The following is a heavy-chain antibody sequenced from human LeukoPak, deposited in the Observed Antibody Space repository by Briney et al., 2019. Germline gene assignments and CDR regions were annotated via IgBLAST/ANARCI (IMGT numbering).Heavy chain of an antibody. D-gene: IGHD3-9*01. CDR2: ISWNSGSI. CDR1: GFTFDDYA. Sequence: GGSLRLSCTASGFTFDDYAMHWVRQAPGKGLEWVSGISWNSGSIGYADSAKGRFTISRDNAKNSLYLQMNSLRAEDTALYYCAKDNYDILTGPNNWFDPWGQGTLVTVSS. V-gene: IGHV3-9*01. CDR3: AKDNYDILTGPNNWFDP. J-gene: IGHJ5*02.